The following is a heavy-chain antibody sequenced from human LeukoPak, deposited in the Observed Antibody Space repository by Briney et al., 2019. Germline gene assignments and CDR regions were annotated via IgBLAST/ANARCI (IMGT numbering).Heavy chain of an antibody. Sequence: GESLKISCKGSGYNFTSYWIGWVRQMPGKGLEWMGTIYPGDSDTRYSPSFQGQVTISADKSISTAYLQWSSLKASDTAMYYCARVYYDSSGYPSYYFDYWGQGTLVTVSS. D-gene: IGHD3-22*01. CDR1: GYNFTSYW. V-gene: IGHV5-51*01. CDR2: IYPGDSDT. J-gene: IGHJ4*02. CDR3: ARVYYDSSGYPSYYFDY.